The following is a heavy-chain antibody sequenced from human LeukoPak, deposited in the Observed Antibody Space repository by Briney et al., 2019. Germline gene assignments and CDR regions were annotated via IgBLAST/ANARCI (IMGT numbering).Heavy chain of an antibody. CDR3: ATPRGSWYGYYFDY. V-gene: IGHV1-24*01. D-gene: IGHD6-13*01. Sequence: ASVKVSCKVSGYTLTELSMHWVRQAPGKGLEWMGGSDPEDGETIYAQKFQGRVTMTEDTSTDTAYMELSSLRSEDTAVYYCATPRGSWYGYYFDYWGQGTLVTVSS. J-gene: IGHJ4*02. CDR1: GYTLTELS. CDR2: SDPEDGET.